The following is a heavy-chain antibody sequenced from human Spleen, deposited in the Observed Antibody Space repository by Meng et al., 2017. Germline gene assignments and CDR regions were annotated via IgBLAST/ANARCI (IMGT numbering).Heavy chain of an antibody. Sequence: QVQLQQWGAGPLKPSETLSLPCVVSGGSFRDYYWSWIRQPPGKGLEWIGEINHSGSTNYNPSLESRATISVDTSQNNLSLKLSSVTAADSAVYYCARGPTTMAHDFDYWGQGTLVTVSS. CDR1: GGSFRDYY. V-gene: IGHV4-34*01. J-gene: IGHJ4*02. CDR3: ARGPTTMAHDFDY. D-gene: IGHD4-11*01. CDR2: INHSGST.